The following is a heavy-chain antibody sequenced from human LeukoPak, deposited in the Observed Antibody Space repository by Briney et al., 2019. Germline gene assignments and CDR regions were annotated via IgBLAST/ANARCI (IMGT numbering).Heavy chain of an antibody. CDR3: ARHELKRYFDWLSKSNWFDP. Sequence: SETLSLTCAVYGGSFSGYYWSWIRQHPGKGLEWIGEINHSGSTNYNPSLKSRVTISVDTSKNQFSLKLSSVTAADTAVYYCARHELKRYFDWLSKSNWFDPWGQGTLVTVSS. CDR1: GGSFSGYY. D-gene: IGHD3-9*01. J-gene: IGHJ5*02. CDR2: INHSGST. V-gene: IGHV4-34*01.